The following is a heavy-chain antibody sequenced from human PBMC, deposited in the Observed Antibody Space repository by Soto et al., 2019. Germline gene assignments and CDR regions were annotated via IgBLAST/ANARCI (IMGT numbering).Heavy chain of an antibody. D-gene: IGHD2-15*01. CDR3: AKDRDDIGMVDAFEI. V-gene: IGHV3-23*01. Sequence: EMQLLESGGDLVQPGGSLRLSCAASGFTVSSFAMTWVRQAPGKGLEYVSAISGSGVTTYYADSMKGRFTVSRDNSKNTLYLQMNSLRAEDTALYYCAKDRDDIGMVDAFEIWGQGTMVTVSS. J-gene: IGHJ3*02. CDR2: ISGSGVTT. CDR1: GFTVSSFA.